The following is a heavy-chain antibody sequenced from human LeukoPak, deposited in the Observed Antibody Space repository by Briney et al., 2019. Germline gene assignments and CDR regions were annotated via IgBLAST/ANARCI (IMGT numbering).Heavy chain of an antibody. D-gene: IGHD2-8*01. CDR1: GFTVSSNY. J-gene: IGHJ5*02. Sequence: PGGSLRLSCAASGFTVSSNYMSWVRQAPGKGLEWVSVIYSGGSTYYADSVKGQFTISRDNSKNTLYLQMNSLRAEDTAVYYCARVESGVGPNDPWGQGTLVTVSS. CDR3: ARVESGVGPNDP. CDR2: IYSGGST. V-gene: IGHV3-53*01.